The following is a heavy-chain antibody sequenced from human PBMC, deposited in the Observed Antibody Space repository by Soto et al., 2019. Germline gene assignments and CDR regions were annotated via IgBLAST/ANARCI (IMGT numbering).Heavy chain of an antibody. CDR2: IYYSGST. J-gene: IGHJ5*02. V-gene: IGHV4-59*01. CDR3: ARDKRYYYDSSGYYYGYNWFDP. D-gene: IGHD3-22*01. CDR1: GGSISSYY. Sequence: TSETLSLTCTVSGGSISSYYWSWIRQPPGKGLEWIGYIYYSGSTNYNPSLKSRVTISVDTSKNQFSLKLSSVTAADTAVYYCARDKRYYYDSSGYYYGYNWFDPWGQGTLVTVSS.